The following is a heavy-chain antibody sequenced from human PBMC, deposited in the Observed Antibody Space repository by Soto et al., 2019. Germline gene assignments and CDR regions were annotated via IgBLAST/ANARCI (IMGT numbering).Heavy chain of an antibody. CDR1: GYTFTGYY. Sequence: ASVKVSCKASGYTFTGYYMHWVRQAPGQGLEWMGWINPNSGGTNYAQKFQGWVTMTRDTSISTAYMELSRLRSDDTAVYYCARDGLCSGGSCYSPDTAMVHNYYYGMDVWGQGTTVTVSS. J-gene: IGHJ6*02. V-gene: IGHV1-2*04. CDR2: INPNSGGT. D-gene: IGHD2-15*01. CDR3: ARDGLCSGGSCYSPDTAMVHNYYYGMDV.